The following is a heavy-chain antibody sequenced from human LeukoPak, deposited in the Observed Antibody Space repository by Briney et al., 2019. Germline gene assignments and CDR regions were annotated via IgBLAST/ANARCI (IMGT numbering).Heavy chain of an antibody. Sequence: GASVKVSCKASGYTFTSYYMHWVRQAPGQGLEWMGIINPSGGSTSYAQKFQGRVTMTRDTSISTAYMELSRLRSDDTAVYYCARDLGMVRGAPSDYWGQGTLVTVSS. V-gene: IGHV1-46*01. CDR1: GYTFTSYY. J-gene: IGHJ4*02. D-gene: IGHD3-10*01. CDR2: INPSGGST. CDR3: ARDLGMVRGAPSDY.